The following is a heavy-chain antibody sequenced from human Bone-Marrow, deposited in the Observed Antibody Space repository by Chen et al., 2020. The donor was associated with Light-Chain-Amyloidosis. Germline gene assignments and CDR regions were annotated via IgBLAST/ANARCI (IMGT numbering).Heavy chain of an antibody. Sequence: GLEWVAVIGYDGNKTYYADSVKGRLTTSRDNSKNTLYLQMNSLRPEDTAVYYCAKDQKYGDAAYFYYYGMDVWGQGTTVTVSS. CDR2: IGYDGNKT. J-gene: IGHJ6*02. CDR3: AKDQKYGDAAYFYYYGMDV. D-gene: IGHD2-21*02. V-gene: IGHV3-30*04.